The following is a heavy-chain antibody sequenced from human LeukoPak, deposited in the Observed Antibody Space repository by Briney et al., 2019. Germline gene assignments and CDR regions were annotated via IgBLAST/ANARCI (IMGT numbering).Heavy chain of an antibody. J-gene: IGHJ4*02. CDR3: ARVSDYDFWSGTEPFDY. CDR2: ISSSGSTI. V-gene: IGHV3-11*01. Sequence: GGSLRLSCEVSGFTFSDYGMHWIRQAPGKGLEWVSYISSSGSTIYYADSVKGRFTISRDNAKNSLYLQMNSLRAEDTAVYYCARVSDYDFWSGTEPFDYWGQGTLVTVSS. D-gene: IGHD3-3*01. CDR1: GFTFSDYG.